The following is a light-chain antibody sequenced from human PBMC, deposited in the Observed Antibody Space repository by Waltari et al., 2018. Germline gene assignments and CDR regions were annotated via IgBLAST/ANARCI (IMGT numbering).Light chain of an antibody. CDR2: EVT. J-gene: IGLJ3*02. CDR1: SSDLGSYHL. CDR3: CSYAGDSLWV. V-gene: IGLV2-23*02. Sequence: QSALTQPASVSGSPGQSITIPCNGTSSDLGSYHLVSGYQQHPGKAPKVIIYEVTKRPSGVSNRVSVSKSGYTASLTVSGLQTEDESDYYCCSYAGDSLWVFGGGTKLTVL.